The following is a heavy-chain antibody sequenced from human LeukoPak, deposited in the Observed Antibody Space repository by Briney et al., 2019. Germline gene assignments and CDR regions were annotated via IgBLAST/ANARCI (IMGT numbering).Heavy chain of an antibody. D-gene: IGHD3-16*02. CDR3: ARDNSVGDIAWWFDP. V-gene: IGHV1-46*01. CDR1: GYSFTSHY. Sequence: ASVTVSCKASGYSFTSHYMHWVRQAPGQGLEWLGLINPSGSSTLYAQNFRGRVTMTRDMSTTTDYMELSSLRSEDTAVYYCARDNSVGDIAWWFDPWGQGTLVTVSS. J-gene: IGHJ5*02. CDR2: INPSGSST.